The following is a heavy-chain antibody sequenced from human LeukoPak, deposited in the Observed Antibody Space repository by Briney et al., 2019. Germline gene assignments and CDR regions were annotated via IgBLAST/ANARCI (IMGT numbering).Heavy chain of an antibody. D-gene: IGHD3-10*01. CDR2: ISYDGSNK. J-gene: IGHJ6*03. CDR3: ARDGPGSGSLWQYYYMDV. Sequence: GGSLRLSCAASGFTFSSYAMHWVRQAPGKGLEWVAVISYDGSNKYYADSVKGRFTISRDNSKNTLYLQMNSLRAEDTAVYYCARDGPGSGSLWQYYYMDVWGKGTKVTVSS. CDR1: GFTFSSYA. V-gene: IGHV3-30*01.